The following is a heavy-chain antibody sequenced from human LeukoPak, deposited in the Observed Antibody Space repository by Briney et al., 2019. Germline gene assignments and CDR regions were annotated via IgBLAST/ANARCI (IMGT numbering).Heavy chain of an antibody. J-gene: IGHJ4*02. CDR3: AKAVAGFLLDY. V-gene: IGHV3-9*01. D-gene: IGHD6-19*01. CDR2: ISWNSGSI. CDR1: GFTFDDYA. Sequence: GGSLRLSCAASGFTFDDYAMHWVRQAPGKGLEWVSGISWNSGSIGYADSVKSRFTISRDNAKNSLYLQMNSLRAEDTALYYCAKAVAGFLLDYWGQGTLVTVSS.